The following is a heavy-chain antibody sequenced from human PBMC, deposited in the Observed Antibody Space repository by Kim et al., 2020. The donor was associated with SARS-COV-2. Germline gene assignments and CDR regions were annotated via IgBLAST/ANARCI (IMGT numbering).Heavy chain of an antibody. J-gene: IGHJ4*02. Sequence: SETLSLTCTVSGGSISSSSYYWGWIRQPPGKGLEWIGSIYYSGSTYYNPSLKSRVTISVDTSKNQFSLKLSSVTAADTAVYYCARGVWGSYRYTGISYFDYWGQGTLVTVSS. CDR2: IYYSGST. CDR1: GGSISSSSYY. D-gene: IGHD3-16*02. V-gene: IGHV4-39*01. CDR3: ARGVWGSYRYTGISYFDY.